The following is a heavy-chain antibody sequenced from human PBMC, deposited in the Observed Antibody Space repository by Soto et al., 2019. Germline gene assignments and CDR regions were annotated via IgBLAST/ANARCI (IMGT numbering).Heavy chain of an antibody. V-gene: IGHV1-18*04. CDR1: GYTFTSYG. D-gene: IGHD2-15*01. J-gene: IGHJ6*02. CDR2: ISAYNGNT. CDR3: ARTLAAVVSLDYYYGMDV. Sequence: GASVKVSCKASGYTFTSYGISWVRQAPGQGLEWMGWISAYNGNTNYAQKLQGRVTMTTDTSTSTAYMELRSLRSDDTAVYYCARTLAAVVSLDYYYGMDVWGQGTTVTVPS.